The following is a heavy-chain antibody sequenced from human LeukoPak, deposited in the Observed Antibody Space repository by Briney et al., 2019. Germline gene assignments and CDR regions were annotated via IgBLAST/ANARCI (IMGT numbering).Heavy chain of an antibody. V-gene: IGHV3-48*01. CDR1: GFTFSSYS. CDR3: ARADYCSGWYGDY. J-gene: IGHJ4*02. Sequence: GGSLRLSCAASGFTFSSYSMNWVRQAPGKGLEWVSYISSSSSTIYYADSVKGRFTISRDNAKNSLYLQMNSLRAEDTAVYYCARADYCSGWYGDYWGQGTLVTVSS. D-gene: IGHD6-19*01. CDR2: ISSSSSTI.